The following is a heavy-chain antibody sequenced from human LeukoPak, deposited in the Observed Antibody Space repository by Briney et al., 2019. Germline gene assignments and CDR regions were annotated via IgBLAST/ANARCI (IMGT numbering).Heavy chain of an antibody. V-gene: IGHV3-23*01. D-gene: IGHD3-22*01. CDR2: ISGRGDNT. CDR1: GFTFSGYG. CDR3: AYSSGYYD. J-gene: IGHJ4*02. Sequence: GGSLRLSCAASGFTFSGYGMSWVRQAPGKGLEWVSGISGRGDNTDYADSVKGRFTISRDNSKNTLYLQMNSLRAEDTAVYYCAYSSGYYDWGQGTLVTVSS.